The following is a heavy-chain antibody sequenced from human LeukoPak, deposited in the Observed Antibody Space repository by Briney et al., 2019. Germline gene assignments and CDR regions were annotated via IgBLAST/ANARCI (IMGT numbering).Heavy chain of an antibody. CDR3: ARGPPDCSSTSCYAFDAFDI. CDR1: GGSISITSYY. J-gene: IGHJ3*02. D-gene: IGHD2-2*01. V-gene: IGHV4-39*07. Sequence: RTSETLSLTCTVSGGSISITSYYWGWIRQPPGKGLEWIGSMYSSGSTYYSPSLKSRVTISVDTSKNQFSLKLSSVTAADTAVYYCARGPPDCSSTSCYAFDAFDIWGQGTMVTVSS. CDR2: MYSSGST.